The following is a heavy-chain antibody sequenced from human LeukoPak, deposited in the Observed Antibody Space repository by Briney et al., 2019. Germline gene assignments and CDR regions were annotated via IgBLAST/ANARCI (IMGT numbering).Heavy chain of an antibody. D-gene: IGHD3-22*01. CDR2: IYYSGST. V-gene: IGHV4-59*01. Sequence: SETLSLTCTVSGGSISSYYWSWIRQPPGKGLEWIGYIYYSGSTNYNPSLKSRVTISVDTSKNQFSLELSSVTAADTAVYYCARGERTTYYYDSSGYYPFDYWGQGTLVTVSS. CDR1: GGSISSYY. J-gene: IGHJ4*02. CDR3: ARGERTTYYYDSSGYYPFDY.